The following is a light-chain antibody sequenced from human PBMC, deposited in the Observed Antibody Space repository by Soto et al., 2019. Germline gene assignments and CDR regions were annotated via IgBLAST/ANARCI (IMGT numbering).Light chain of an antibody. CDR2: NTK. Sequence: QTVVTQEPSLSVSPGGTVTLTCGLSSGSVSINHYPCWYHQTPGQAPRTLIYNTKTRSSGVPNRFSGSILGSKAALTITGAHADDESDYYCVLYMDSGSPVVFGGGTKLTVL. V-gene: IGLV8-61*01. CDR3: VLYMDSGSPVV. CDR1: SGSVSINHY. J-gene: IGLJ2*01.